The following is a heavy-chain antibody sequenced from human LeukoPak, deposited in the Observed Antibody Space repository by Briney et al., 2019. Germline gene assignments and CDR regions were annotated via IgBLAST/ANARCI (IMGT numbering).Heavy chain of an antibody. CDR2: IYYSGST. CDR3: ARGSMVFPFDY. CDR1: GGSISSYY. V-gene: IGHV4-59*01. D-gene: IGHD3-10*01. Sequence: PSETLSLTCTVSGGSISSYYWSWIRQPPGKGLEWIGYIYYSGSTNYNPSLKSRVTISVDTSKNQFSLKLSSVTAADTAVYYCARGSMVFPFDYWGQGTLVTVSS. J-gene: IGHJ4*02.